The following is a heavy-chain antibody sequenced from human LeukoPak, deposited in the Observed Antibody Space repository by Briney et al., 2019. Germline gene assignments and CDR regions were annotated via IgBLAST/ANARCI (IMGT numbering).Heavy chain of an antibody. CDR3: ARFPPPVGSGSYWPPPPDY. D-gene: IGHD3-10*01. V-gene: IGHV1-69*13. CDR1: GGTFISYA. CDR2: IIPIFGTA. J-gene: IGHJ4*02. Sequence: GASVKVSCKASGGTFISYAISWVRQAPGQGLEWMGGIIPIFGTANYAQKFQGRVTITADESTSTAYMELSSLRSEDTAVYYCARFPPPVGSGSYWPPPPDYWGQGTLVTVSS.